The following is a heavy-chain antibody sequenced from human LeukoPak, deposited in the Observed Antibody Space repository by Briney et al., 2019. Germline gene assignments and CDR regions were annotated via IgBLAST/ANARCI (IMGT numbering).Heavy chain of an antibody. V-gene: IGHV3-7*01. D-gene: IGHD1-26*01. CDR1: GFTFSNYR. Sequence: GGSLRLSCAASGFTFSNYRMSWVRQAPGKGLEWVANIKQDGSEKYYVDSVKGRFTISRDNAKNSLYLQMDSLRAEDTAVYYCARDKIVGTTHFDYWGQGTLVTVSS. CDR3: ARDKIVGTTHFDY. CDR2: IKQDGSEK. J-gene: IGHJ4*02.